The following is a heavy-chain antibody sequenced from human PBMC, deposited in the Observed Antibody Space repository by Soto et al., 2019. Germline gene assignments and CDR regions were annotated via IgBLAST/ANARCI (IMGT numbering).Heavy chain of an antibody. CDR1: GFTFSSYW. V-gene: IGHV3-7*03. CDR3: ARHQGVDIVVVPAARGEMYGMDV. J-gene: IGHJ6*02. Sequence: ESGGGLVQPGGSLRLSCAASGFTFSSYWMSWVRQAPGKGLEWVANIKQDGSEKYYVDSVKGRFTISRDNAKNSLYLQMNSLRAEDTAVYYCARHQGVDIVVVPAARGEMYGMDVWGQGTTVTVSS. D-gene: IGHD2-2*01. CDR2: IKQDGSEK.